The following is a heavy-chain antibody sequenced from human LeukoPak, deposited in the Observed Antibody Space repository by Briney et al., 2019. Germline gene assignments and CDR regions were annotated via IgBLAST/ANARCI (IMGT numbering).Heavy chain of an antibody. CDR1: GFTFSSYA. V-gene: IGHV3-23*01. CDR2: ISGSGGST. J-gene: IGHJ4*02. CDR3: ARAGPGY. Sequence: PGGSLRLSCGASGFTFSSYALSWVRQAPGKGLEWVSAISGSGGSTYYADSVKGRFTISRDNSKSTLYLQMNNLRAEDTAVYYGARAGPGYWGQGTLVTVSS.